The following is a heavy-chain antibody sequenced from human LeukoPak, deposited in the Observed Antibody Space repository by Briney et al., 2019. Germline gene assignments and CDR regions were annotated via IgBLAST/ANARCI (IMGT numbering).Heavy chain of an antibody. CDR2: IYTSGST. D-gene: IGHD1-26*01. V-gene: IGHV4-4*07. J-gene: IGHJ3*02. CDR3: ARAGGSYLDDAFDI. CDR1: GASLRSYY. Sequence: PSETLSLTCTVSGASLRSYYWSWIRQPAGKGLEWIGRIYTSGSTNYNPSLKCRVTISVDKSKNQSSLMLSSVTDAATAVYYCARAGGSYLDDAFDIWGQGTMVTVSS.